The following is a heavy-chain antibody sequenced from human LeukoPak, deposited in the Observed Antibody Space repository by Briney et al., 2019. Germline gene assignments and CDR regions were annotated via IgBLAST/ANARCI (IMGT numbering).Heavy chain of an antibody. CDR1: GFTLSSYG. CDR2: IDYSGGSS. D-gene: IGHD6-19*01. J-gene: IGHJ4*02. V-gene: IGHV3-23*01. CDR3: ATNSGWYGVS. Sequence: GGSLRLSCTVSGFTLSSYGMSWIRQAPGKGLEWVSSIDYSGGSSYYADSVKGRFTISREDSKNTLYLQLNSLRAEDTALYYCATNSGWYGVSWGQGTLVTVSS.